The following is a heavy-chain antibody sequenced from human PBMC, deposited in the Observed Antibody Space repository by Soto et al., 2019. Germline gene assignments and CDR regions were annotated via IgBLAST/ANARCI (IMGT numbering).Heavy chain of an antibody. CDR1: GYPFNTYY. V-gene: IGHV1-46*02. D-gene: IGHD2-21*02. Sequence: ASVKVSCESSGYPFNTYYLHCVRQAPGQGLEWMGMIHPSGGGSTYAQKFLGRVTMTMDSSTSTVFMELTSLRSADTAVYYCARGGHIAVVTDSFDSWGQGTLVTVSS. CDR3: ARGGHIAVVTDSFDS. CDR2: IHPSGGGS. J-gene: IGHJ4*02.